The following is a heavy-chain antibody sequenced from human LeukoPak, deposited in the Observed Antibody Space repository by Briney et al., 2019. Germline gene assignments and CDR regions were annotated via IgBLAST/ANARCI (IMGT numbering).Heavy chain of an antibody. CDR3: ARVWYDFWSGYFDY. D-gene: IGHD3-3*01. CDR1: GGSISSSSYY. J-gene: IGHJ4*02. CDR2: IYYSGST. Sequence: SETLSLTCTVSGGSISSSSYYWGWIRQPPGKGLEWIGSIYYSGSTYYNPSLKSRVTISVDTSKNQFSLKLSSVTAAETAVYYCARVWYDFWSGYFDYWGQGTLVTVSS. V-gene: IGHV4-39*07.